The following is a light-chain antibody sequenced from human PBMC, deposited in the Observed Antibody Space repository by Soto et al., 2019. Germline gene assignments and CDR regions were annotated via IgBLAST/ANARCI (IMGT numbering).Light chain of an antibody. Sequence: EIVLTQSPGTLSLSPGERATVSCRASQSVSSNYLAWYQHKPGQAPRLLINGDSTRATGIPDRFSGSWSGTDFTLTISRLEPEDYAVYYCQQYGNSPLTFGGGTKVEI. CDR2: GDS. CDR3: QQYGNSPLT. V-gene: IGKV3-20*01. CDR1: QSVSSNY. J-gene: IGKJ4*01.